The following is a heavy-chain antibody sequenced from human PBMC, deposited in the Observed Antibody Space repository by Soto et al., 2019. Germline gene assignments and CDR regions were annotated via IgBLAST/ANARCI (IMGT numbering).Heavy chain of an antibody. D-gene: IGHD1-20*01. CDR1: GSSINSSGYY. Sequence: PSETLSLTCTVSGSSINSSGYYWGWIRQPXXKGXXXXXXXXXXXXXXXXXXXXXRVTISVDTSKNQFSLKLSSVTAADTAVYYCARQGRSGAAGNWNPDYWGQGTLVTVSS. CDR3: ARQGRSGAAGNWNPDY. V-gene: IGHV4-39*01. J-gene: IGHJ4*02. CDR2: XXXXXXX.